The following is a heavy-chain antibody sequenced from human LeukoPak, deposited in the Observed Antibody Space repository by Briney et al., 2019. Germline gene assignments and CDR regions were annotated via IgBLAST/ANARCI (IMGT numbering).Heavy chain of an antibody. CDR2: IYYSGST. CDR3: ARRPTYYDILTVYYFDY. CDR1: GVSISSSSYY. V-gene: IGHV4-39*07. D-gene: IGHD3-9*01. Sequence: TASETLSLTCTVSGVSISSSSYYWGWIRQPPGKGLEWIGSIYYSGSTYYNPSLKSRVTISVDTSKNQFSLKLSSVTAADTAVYYCARRPTYYDILTVYYFDYWGQGTLVTVSS. J-gene: IGHJ4*02.